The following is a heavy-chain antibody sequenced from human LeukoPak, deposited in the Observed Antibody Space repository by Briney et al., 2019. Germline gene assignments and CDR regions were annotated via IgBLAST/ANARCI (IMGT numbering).Heavy chain of an antibody. CDR2: IIPIFGTA. CDR3: ARDRSPAPGRSYGRGHFDY. Sequence: GASVKVSCKASGGTFSSCAISWVRQAPGQGLEWMGGIIPIFGTANYAQKFQGRVTITADESTSTAYMELSSLRSEDTAVYYCARDRSPAPGRSYGRGHFDYWGQGTLVTVSS. D-gene: IGHD5-18*01. J-gene: IGHJ4*02. CDR1: GGTFSSCA. V-gene: IGHV1-69*13.